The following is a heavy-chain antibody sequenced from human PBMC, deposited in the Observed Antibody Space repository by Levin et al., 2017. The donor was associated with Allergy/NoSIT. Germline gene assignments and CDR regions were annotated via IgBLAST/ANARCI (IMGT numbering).Heavy chain of an antibody. CDR3: AHRPPGGYNWNNNWFDP. J-gene: IGHJ5*02. CDR2: IYWDDDK. V-gene: IGHV2-5*02. D-gene: IGHD1/OR15-1a*01. CDR1: GFSLRSSGMG. Sequence: NGSGPTLVKPTQTLTLTCTFSGFSLRSSGMGVGWIRQPPGKALEWLALIYWDDDKRYNPSLKSRITITKDTSKNQVVLTMTNMNPVDTATYYCAHRPPGGYNWNNNWFDPWGQGTLVIVSS.